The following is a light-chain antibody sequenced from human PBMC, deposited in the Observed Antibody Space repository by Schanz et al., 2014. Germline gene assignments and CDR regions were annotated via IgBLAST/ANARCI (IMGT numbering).Light chain of an antibody. V-gene: IGKV3-11*01. J-gene: IGKJ5*01. CDR3: QQRSIWPVT. CDR1: QSVNRN. CDR2: GVH. Sequence: EVVMTQSPATLSVSPGERATLSCRASQSVNRNIGWYQQKPGQAPRLLMSGVHDRASGIPDRFSGSGSETDFTLAISSLEPEDFAVYYCQQRSIWPVTFGQGTRLEIK.